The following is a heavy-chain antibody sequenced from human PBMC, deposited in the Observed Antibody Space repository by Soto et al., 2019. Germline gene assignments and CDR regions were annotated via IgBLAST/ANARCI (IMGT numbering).Heavy chain of an antibody. J-gene: IGHJ4*02. CDR3: ATVHSSSYHYFNS. D-gene: IGHD6-13*01. Sequence: GGSLRLFCAASGFTVSNYHMNWVRRAPGKGLEWVSVIYTAGSADFADSVKGRFSISRDDSKNTLYLQMSSLRAEDTAVYYCATVHSSSYHYFNSWGQGTLVTVS. CDR2: IYTAGSA. CDR1: GFTVSNYH. V-gene: IGHV3-66*01.